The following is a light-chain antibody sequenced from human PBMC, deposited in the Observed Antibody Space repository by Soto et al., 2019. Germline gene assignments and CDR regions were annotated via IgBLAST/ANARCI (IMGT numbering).Light chain of an antibody. J-gene: IGLJ2*01. CDR3: ASWDDSLNGVV. Sequence: QSVLTQPPSASGTPGQTIAISCSGGSSNIGSHTVNWFQQLPGTAPRLLIYSNTQRPSGVPDRFSGSKSGTSASRAISGLQSEYEGDYYCASWDDSLNGVVFGVGTKLTVL. CDR2: SNT. V-gene: IGLV1-44*01. CDR1: SSNIGSHT.